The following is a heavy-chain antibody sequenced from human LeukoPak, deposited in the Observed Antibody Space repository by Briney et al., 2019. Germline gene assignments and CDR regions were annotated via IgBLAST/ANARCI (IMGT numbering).Heavy chain of an antibody. CDR2: ISGSGGST. D-gene: IGHD1-14*01. V-gene: IGHV3-23*01. CDR1: GYAFSIYA. Sequence: GGSLRLSRAPSGYAFSIYAKSGVPDAPGKGVEWVSAISGSGGSTYYADSVKGRFTISRDNSKNTLYVQMNSLRAEDTAVYYCASRTVGFDPWGQGTLVTVSS. J-gene: IGHJ5*02. CDR3: ASRTVGFDP.